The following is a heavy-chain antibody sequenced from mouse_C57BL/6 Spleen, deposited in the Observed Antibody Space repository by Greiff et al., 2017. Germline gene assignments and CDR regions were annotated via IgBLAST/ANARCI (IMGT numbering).Heavy chain of an antibody. D-gene: IGHD2-4*01. Sequence: EVKLMESGGGLVKPGGSLKLSCAASGFTFSDYGMHWVRQAPEKGLEWVAYISSGSSAIYYADTVKGRFTISRDNAKNTLFLQMTSLRSEDTAMYYCARGGLGMDYWGQGTSVTVSS. V-gene: IGHV5-17*01. J-gene: IGHJ4*01. CDR1: GFTFSDYG. CDR3: ARGGLGMDY. CDR2: ISSGSSAI.